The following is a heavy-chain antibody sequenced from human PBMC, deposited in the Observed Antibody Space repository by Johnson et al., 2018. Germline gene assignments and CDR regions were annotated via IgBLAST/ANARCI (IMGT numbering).Heavy chain of an antibody. CDR1: GGSITSGSYY. Sequence: QVQLQESGPGLVKPSETLSLICTFSGGSITSGSYYWTWIRQPPGKGLEWIGFIYYGGNTNSNPSLKSRVTISLDTSKNQFSLNLTSVTAADTAVYYCATRGRGYSYGYVWAFDIWGQGTMVTVSS. CDR2: IYYGGNT. V-gene: IGHV4-61*01. CDR3: ATRGRGYSYGYVWAFDI. J-gene: IGHJ3*02. D-gene: IGHD5-18*01.